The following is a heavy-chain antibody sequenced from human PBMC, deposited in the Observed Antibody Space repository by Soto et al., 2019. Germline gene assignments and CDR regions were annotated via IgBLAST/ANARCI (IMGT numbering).Heavy chain of an antibody. Sequence: QVQLVQSGAEVKKPGASVKVSCKGSGYTFTGYYMHWVRRAPGQGLEWMGWINPNSGGTNYAQKFQGWVTMTRDTSISTAYRELSRLRSDDTAVYYCARQSEQWLVTGGGFDYWGQGTLVTVSS. V-gene: IGHV1-2*04. CDR1: GYTFTGYY. J-gene: IGHJ4*02. CDR2: INPNSGGT. CDR3: ARQSEQWLVTGGGFDY. D-gene: IGHD6-19*01.